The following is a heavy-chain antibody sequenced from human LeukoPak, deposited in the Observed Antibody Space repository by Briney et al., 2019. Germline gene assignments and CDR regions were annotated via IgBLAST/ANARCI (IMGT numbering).Heavy chain of an antibody. CDR3: ARDTAVTTPGAYFDY. Sequence: GGSLRLSCAASGFTFSSYGMHWVRQAPGKGLEWVAFIRYDGSNKYYADSVKGRFTISRDNSKNTLYLQMNSLRAEDTAVYYCARDTAVTTPGAYFDYWGQGTLVTVSS. CDR1: GFTFSSYG. D-gene: IGHD4-17*01. J-gene: IGHJ4*02. V-gene: IGHV3-30*02. CDR2: IRYDGSNK.